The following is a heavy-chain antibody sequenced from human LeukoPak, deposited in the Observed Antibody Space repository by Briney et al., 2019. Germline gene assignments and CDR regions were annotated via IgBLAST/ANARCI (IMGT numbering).Heavy chain of an antibody. CDR1: GDSINSGNYY. J-gene: IGHJ4*02. D-gene: IGHD3-22*01. Sequence: SETLSLTCTVSGDSINSGNYYWSWIRQPAGKGLEWIGRIHTSGSTNYSPSLKSRVTMSVDTSKNQFSLKLSSVTAADTAVYYCARDRYYYDSSARYFDYWGQGTLVTVSS. V-gene: IGHV4-61*02. CDR3: ARDRYYYDSSARYFDY. CDR2: IHTSGST.